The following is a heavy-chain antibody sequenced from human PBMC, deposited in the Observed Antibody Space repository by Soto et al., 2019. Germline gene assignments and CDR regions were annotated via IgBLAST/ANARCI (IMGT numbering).Heavy chain of an antibody. J-gene: IGHJ5*02. D-gene: IGHD6-19*01. V-gene: IGHV1-2*02. Sequence: GASVKVSCKASGYTFTGYYMHWVRQAPGQGLEWMGWINPNSGGTNYAQKFQGRVTMTRDTSISTAYMELSRLRSDDTAVYYCARDKQWLLTDWFDPWGQGTLVTVSS. CDR2: INPNSGGT. CDR3: ARDKQWLLTDWFDP. CDR1: GYTFTGYY.